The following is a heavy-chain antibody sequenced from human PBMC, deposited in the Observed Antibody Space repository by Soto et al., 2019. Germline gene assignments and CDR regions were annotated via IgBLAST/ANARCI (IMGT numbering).Heavy chain of an antibody. CDR2: ISGSGGST. CDR3: AKTPRNLNYYDSSGYFDY. Sequence: SLRLSCAASGFTFSSYAMSWVRQAPGKGLEWVSAISGSGGSTYYTGSVKGRFTISRDNSKNTPYLQMNSLRAEDTAVYYCAKTPRNLNYYDSSGYFDYWGQGTLVTVSS. V-gene: IGHV3-23*01. J-gene: IGHJ4*02. D-gene: IGHD3-22*01. CDR1: GFTFSSYA.